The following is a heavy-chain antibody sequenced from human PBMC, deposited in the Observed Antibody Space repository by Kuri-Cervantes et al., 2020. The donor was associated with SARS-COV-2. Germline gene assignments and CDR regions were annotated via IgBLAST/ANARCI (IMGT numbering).Heavy chain of an antibody. CDR1: GGSISSSSYY. CDR3: ARDGSFSPLYYYYYYMDV. J-gene: IGHJ6*03. V-gene: IGHV4-61*02. D-gene: IGHD2/OR15-2a*01. CDR2: IYTSGST. Sequence: LRLSCTVSGGSISSSSYYWGWIRQPPGKGLEWIGRIYTSGSTNYNPSLKSRVTISVDTSKNQFSLKLSSVTAADTAVYYCARDGSFSPLYYYYYYMDVWGKGTTVTVSS.